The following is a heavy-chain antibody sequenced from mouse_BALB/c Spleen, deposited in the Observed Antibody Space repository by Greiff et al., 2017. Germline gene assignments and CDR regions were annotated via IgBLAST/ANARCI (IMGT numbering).Heavy chain of an antibody. CDR3: TRNYGY. J-gene: IGHJ2*01. Sequence: EVQVVESGGGLVQPGGSMKLSCVASGFTFSNYWMNWVRQSPEKGLEWVAEIRLKSNNYATHYAESVKGRFTISRDDSKSSVYLQMNNLRAEDTGIYYCTRNYGYWGQGTTLTVSS. V-gene: IGHV6-6*02. CDR1: GFTFSNYW. D-gene: IGHD2-1*01. CDR2: IRLKSNNYAT.